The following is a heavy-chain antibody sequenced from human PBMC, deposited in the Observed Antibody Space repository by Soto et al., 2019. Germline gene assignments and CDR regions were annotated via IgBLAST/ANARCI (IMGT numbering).Heavy chain of an antibody. CDR3: AKNGQPPYYYYGLDV. J-gene: IGHJ6*02. CDR2: ISGYNGDT. Sequence: QGQLVQSEAEVKKPGASVKVSCKASGYTFTRYGISWVRQAPGQGLEWMGWISGYNGDTNYAQMFQGRVIMTIDTSTGTAFMELRSLTSDDTAVYYCAKNGQPPYYYYGLDVWGQGTTVTVSS. D-gene: IGHD2-8*01. CDR1: GYTFTRYG. V-gene: IGHV1-18*01.